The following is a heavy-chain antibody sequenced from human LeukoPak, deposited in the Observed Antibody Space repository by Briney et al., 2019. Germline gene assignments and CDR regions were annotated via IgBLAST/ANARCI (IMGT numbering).Heavy chain of an antibody. J-gene: IGHJ3*02. D-gene: IGHD2-2*01. CDR1: GYTFTSYA. Sequence: GASVKVSCKASGYTFTSYAMNWVRQAPGQGLEWMGWISAYNGNTNYAQKLQGRVTMTTDTSTSTAYMELRSLRSDDTAVYYCARFAGSTSCSGCQIHDAFDIWGQGTMVTVSS. CDR2: ISAYNGNT. V-gene: IGHV1-18*01. CDR3: ARFAGSTSCSGCQIHDAFDI.